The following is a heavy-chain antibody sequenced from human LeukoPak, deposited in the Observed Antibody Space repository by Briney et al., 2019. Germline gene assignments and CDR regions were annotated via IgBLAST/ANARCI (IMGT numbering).Heavy chain of an antibody. V-gene: IGHV7-4-1*02. CDR3: ARVGHRWYYESSGYSLDY. CDR2: INTNTGNP. J-gene: IGHJ4*02. Sequence: ALVKASCKASRYTFTSYAMNWVRQAAGHRLEWLGWINTNTGNPTCAQGFTGRFVFALDTSVSTAYLQNSSVKAADAAVYYCARVGHRWYYESSGYSLDYWGQGTLVTVSS. CDR1: RYTFTSYA. D-gene: IGHD3-22*01.